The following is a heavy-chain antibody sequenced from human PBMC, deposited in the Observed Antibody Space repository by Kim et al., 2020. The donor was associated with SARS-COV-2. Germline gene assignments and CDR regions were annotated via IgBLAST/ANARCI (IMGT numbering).Heavy chain of an antibody. CDR2: ISSSSYI. J-gene: IGHJ3*02. D-gene: IGHD6-13*01. CDR1: GFTFSSYS. Sequence: GGSLRLSCAASGFTFSSYSMNWVRQAPGKGLEWVSSISSSSYIYYADSVKGRFTISRDNAKNSLYLQMNSLRAEDTAVYYCATSGYSSSWYWAFDIWGQGTMVIVSS. CDR3: ATSGYSSSWYWAFDI. V-gene: IGHV3-21*04.